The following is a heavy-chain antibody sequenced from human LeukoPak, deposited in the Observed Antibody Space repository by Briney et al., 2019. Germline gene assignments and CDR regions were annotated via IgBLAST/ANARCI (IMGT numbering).Heavy chain of an antibody. CDR2: IYSSGHT. D-gene: IGHD5-18*01. CDR3: GVDTTMAAFDAFDI. Sequence: PGGSLILSCAASGFTVSNNFMSWVRQAPGKGLEWVSVIYSSGHTDYADSVKGRFTISRDKSKNTVYLQMNSLRAEDTAVYYCGVDTTMAAFDAFDIWGQGTMVTVSS. CDR1: GFTVSNNF. J-gene: IGHJ3*02. V-gene: IGHV3-53*01.